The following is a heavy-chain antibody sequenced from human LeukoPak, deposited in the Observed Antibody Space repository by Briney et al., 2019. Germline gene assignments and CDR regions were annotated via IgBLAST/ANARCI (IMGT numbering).Heavy chain of an antibody. V-gene: IGHV3-23*01. CDR1: GFTFSSYA. D-gene: IGHD3-22*01. J-gene: IGHJ4*02. CDR2: ISGSGGST. CDR3: AKDTEDTYYYDSSGYPGVY. Sequence: GGSLRLFCAASGFTFSSYAMSWVRQAPGKGLEWVSAISGSGGSTYYADSVKGRFTISRDNSKNTLYLQMNSLRAEDTAVYYCAKDTEDTYYYDSSGYPGVYWGQGTLVTVSS.